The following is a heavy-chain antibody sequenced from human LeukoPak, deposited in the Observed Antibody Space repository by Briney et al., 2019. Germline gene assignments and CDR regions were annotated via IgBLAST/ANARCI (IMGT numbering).Heavy chain of an antibody. J-gene: IGHJ5*02. CDR3: AKVTMGDIWFDP. V-gene: IGHV3-30*02. CDR1: GFTFSSYG. CDR2: MHYDGRNV. Sequence: GGSLRLSCAASGFTFSSYGMHWVRQAPGKGLEWVAFMHYDGRNVLYADSVKGRFTISTDNSKNMVYLQMSSLRAEDTAVYYCAKVTMGDIWFDPWGQRTLVTVSS.